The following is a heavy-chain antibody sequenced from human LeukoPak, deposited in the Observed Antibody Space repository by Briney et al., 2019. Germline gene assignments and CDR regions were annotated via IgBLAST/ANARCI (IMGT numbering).Heavy chain of an antibody. CDR3: ARGRGSTYYDILTGYRGTDY. V-gene: IGHV4-4*02. J-gene: IGHJ4*02. Sequence: PSETLSLTCAVSGGSISSGNWWSWVRQPPGKGLEWIGQIYHSGSTNYNLSLKSRVTISVEKSKNQFSLNLTSVTAADTAVYYCARGRGSTYYDILTGYRGTDYWGQGTLVTVSS. CDR1: GGSISSGNW. D-gene: IGHD3-9*01. CDR2: IYHSGST.